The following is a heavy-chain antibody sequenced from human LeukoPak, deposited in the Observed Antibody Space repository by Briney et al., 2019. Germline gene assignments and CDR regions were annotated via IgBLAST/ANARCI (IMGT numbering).Heavy chain of an antibody. J-gene: IGHJ4*02. D-gene: IGHD3-10*01. CDR2: IYSGGST. CDR3: AREVRPSGVYDY. CDR1: GFTVSSNY. V-gene: IGHV3-53*01. Sequence: GGSLRLSCAASGFTVSSNYMSWVRQAPGKGLEWVSVIYSGGSTYYADSVKGRFTISRDNSKNTLYLQKNSPRAEDTAVYYCAREVRPSGVYDYWAREPWSPSPQ.